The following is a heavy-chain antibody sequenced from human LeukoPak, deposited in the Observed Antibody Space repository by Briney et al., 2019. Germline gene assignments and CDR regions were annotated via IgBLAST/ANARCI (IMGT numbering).Heavy chain of an antibody. CDR2: IRYDGNNK. V-gene: IGHV3-30*02. D-gene: IGHD4-23*01. CDR3: AKGDDYGANTRLPKYNWFDP. J-gene: IGHJ5*02. CDR1: GFTFSSYA. Sequence: GGSLRLSCAASGFTFSSYAMHWVRQAPGKGLEWVAFIRYDGNNKNYADSAKGRFTISRDNSKDTLYLQMNSLRAEDTAVYYCAKGDDYGANTRLPKYNWFDPWGQGTLVTASS.